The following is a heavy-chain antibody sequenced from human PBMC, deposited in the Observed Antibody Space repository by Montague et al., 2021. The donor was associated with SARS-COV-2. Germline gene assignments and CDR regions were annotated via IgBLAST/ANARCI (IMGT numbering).Heavy chain of an antibody. V-gene: IGHV4-4*07. J-gene: IGHJ4*02. CDR3: ARTPTLHLSFDS. CDR1: GGSITGLS. D-gene: IGHD1-1*01. Sequence: SETLSLTCAVSGGSITGLSWSWVRQPPGKGLELIGLVTISCSTNYSPSLTSRVTMSVDTSKNQFSLNLNSVTAADTAMYYCARTPTLHLSFDSWGQGTLVTVSS. CDR2: VTISCST.